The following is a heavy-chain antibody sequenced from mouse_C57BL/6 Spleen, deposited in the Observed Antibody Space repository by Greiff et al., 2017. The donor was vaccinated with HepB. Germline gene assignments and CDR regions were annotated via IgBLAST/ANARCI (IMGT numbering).Heavy chain of an antibody. CDR1: GYTFTSYW. J-gene: IGHJ1*03. CDR3: ARWITTVDDV. D-gene: IGHD1-1*01. V-gene: IGHV1-69*01. Sequence: QVQLQQPGAELVMPGASVKLSCKASGYTFTSYWMHWVKQRPGQGLEWIGEIDPSDSYTNYNQKFKGKSTLTVDKSSSTAYMQLSSLTSEDSAVYYCARWITTVDDVWGTGTTVTVSS. CDR2: IDPSDSYT.